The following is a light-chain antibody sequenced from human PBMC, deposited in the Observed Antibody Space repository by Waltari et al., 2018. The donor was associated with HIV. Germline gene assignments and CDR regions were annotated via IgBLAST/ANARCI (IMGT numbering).Light chain of an antibody. CDR3: KSKTSSSTPCV. CDR1: SSDIGSYNS. Sequence: QSALTQPASVSGSPGQSITISCTGPSSDIGSYNSVSRYQQHPGKAPKLIIYDVSNRPSGFSGRFSGSKSGNTASLTISGLQAEDEADYFCKSKTSSSTPCVFGTGTKVAVL. V-gene: IGLV2-14*03. J-gene: IGLJ1*01. CDR2: DVS.